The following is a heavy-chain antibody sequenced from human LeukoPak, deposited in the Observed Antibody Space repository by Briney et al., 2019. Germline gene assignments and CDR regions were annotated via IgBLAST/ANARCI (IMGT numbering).Heavy chain of an antibody. CDR1: GGSFSGYY. Sequence: SETLSLTCAVYGGSFSGYYWSWIRQPPGKGLEWIGEINHSGSTNYNPSLKSRVTISVDTSKNQFSLNLSSVTAADTAVYYCARNEGRLVVPADMGGGLDYWGQGTLATVSS. J-gene: IGHJ4*02. D-gene: IGHD2-2*01. V-gene: IGHV4-34*01. CDR3: ARNEGRLVVPADMGGGLDY. CDR2: INHSGST.